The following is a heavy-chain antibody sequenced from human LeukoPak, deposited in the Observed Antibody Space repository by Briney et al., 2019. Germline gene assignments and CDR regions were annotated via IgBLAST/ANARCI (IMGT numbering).Heavy chain of an antibody. J-gene: IGHJ4*02. D-gene: IGHD3-16*01. CDR2: IYYTGST. V-gene: IGHV4-39*01. CDR1: GSSITSVSHY. CDR3: ARRWGNIVGVTYEY. Sequence: PSETLSLTCTISGSSITSVSHYWGWIRQPPGKGLEWIGDIYYTGSTYYSPSLRSRVTMSVHTSENQFSLRLNYVTAVDTAVYYCARRWGNIVGVTYEYWGQGTLVTVSS.